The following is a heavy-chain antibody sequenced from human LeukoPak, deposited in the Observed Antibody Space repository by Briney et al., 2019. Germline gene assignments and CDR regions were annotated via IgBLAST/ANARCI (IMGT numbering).Heavy chain of an antibody. CDR1: GGTFSSYA. D-gene: IGHD2-2*01. CDR3: ARDRGYQLLLDFDY. CDR2: IIPIFGTA. Sequence: ASVKVSCKASGGTFSSYAISWVRQAPGQGLEWMGGIIPIFGTANYAQKFQGRVTITADESTSTAYMKLSSLRSEDTAVYYCARDRGYQLLLDFDYWGQGTLVTVSS. V-gene: IGHV1-69*13. J-gene: IGHJ4*02.